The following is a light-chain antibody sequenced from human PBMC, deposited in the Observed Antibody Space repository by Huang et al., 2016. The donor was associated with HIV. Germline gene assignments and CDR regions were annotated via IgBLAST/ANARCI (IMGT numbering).Light chain of an antibody. CDR1: QSVSSN. CDR2: GAS. V-gene: IGKV3-15*01. CDR3: QQYNNRPPWT. J-gene: IGKJ1*01. Sequence: ETVMTQSPATLSVSPGETATLSCRASQSVSSNLPWYQQKPGQAPRLLIYGASTRATDIPARFSGSGSGTEFTLTISSLQSEDFAVYYCQQYNNRPPWTFGQGTQVEIK.